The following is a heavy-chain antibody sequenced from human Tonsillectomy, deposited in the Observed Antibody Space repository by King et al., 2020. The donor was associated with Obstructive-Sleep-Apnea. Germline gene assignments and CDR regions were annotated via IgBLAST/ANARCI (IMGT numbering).Heavy chain of an antibody. CDR3: AREAGGYSSGWCDY. Sequence: LQLVESGAEVKKPGASVKVSCKASGYTFTGYYMHWVRRAPGQGLEWMGWINPNNGDTNYAQKFQGWVTMTRDTSSSTAYMELSRLRSDDTAVYYCAREAGGYSSGWCDYWGQGTLVTVSS. D-gene: IGHD6-19*01. J-gene: IGHJ4*02. CDR1: GYTFTGYY. CDR2: INPNNGDT. V-gene: IGHV1-2*04.